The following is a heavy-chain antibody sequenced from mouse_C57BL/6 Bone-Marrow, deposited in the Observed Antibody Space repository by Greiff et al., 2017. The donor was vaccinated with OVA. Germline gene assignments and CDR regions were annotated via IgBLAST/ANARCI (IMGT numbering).Heavy chain of an antibody. Sequence: QVQLQQSGAERVKPGAAVKMSCKASGYTFTTYPIEWMKQNHGKSLEWIGNFHPYNDDTKYNEKFKGKATLTVEKSSSTVYLELSRLTSDDSAVYYCAIYYYGSGYFDVWGTGTTVTVSS. D-gene: IGHD1-1*01. CDR1: GYTFTTYP. CDR2: FHPYNDDT. CDR3: AIYYYGSGYFDV. V-gene: IGHV1-47*01. J-gene: IGHJ1*03.